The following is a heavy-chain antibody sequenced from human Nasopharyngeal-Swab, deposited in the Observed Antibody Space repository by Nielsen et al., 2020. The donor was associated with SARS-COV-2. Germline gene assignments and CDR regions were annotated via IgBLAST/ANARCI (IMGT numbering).Heavy chain of an antibody. CDR2: IFSNDEK. V-gene: IGHV2-26*01. J-gene: IGHJ2*01. D-gene: IGHD3-10*01. CDR3: ARILTMVRGVIITENYWYFDL. Sequence: FGPTLVKPTETLTLTCTVSGFSLSNARMGVSWIRQPPGKALEWLAHIFSNDEKSYSTSLKSRLTISKDTSKSQVVLTMTNMDPVDTATYYCARILTMVRGVIITENYWYFDLWGRGTLVTVSS. CDR1: GFSLSNARMG.